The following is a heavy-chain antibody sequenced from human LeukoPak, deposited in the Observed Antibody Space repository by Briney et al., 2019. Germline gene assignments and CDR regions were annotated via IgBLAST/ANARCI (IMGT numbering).Heavy chain of an antibody. Sequence: PGGSLRPSCAASGFTFSSYAMSWVRQAPGKGLEWVSAISGSGGSTYYADSVKGRFTISRDNAKNSLYLQMNSLSSEDTAVYYCARITVIRVAAMDVWGKGTTVTISS. J-gene: IGHJ6*03. CDR2: ISGSGGST. V-gene: IGHV3-23*01. D-gene: IGHD3-10*01. CDR1: GFTFSSYA. CDR3: ARITVIRVAAMDV.